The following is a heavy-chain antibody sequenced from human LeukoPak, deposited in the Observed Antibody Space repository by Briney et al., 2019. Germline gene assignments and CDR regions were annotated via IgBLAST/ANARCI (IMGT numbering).Heavy chain of an antibody. CDR3: ARGLSIAAAPSWFDP. J-gene: IGHJ5*02. CDR2: INPNSGGT. CDR1: GYTFTGYY. V-gene: IGHV1-2*04. D-gene: IGHD6-13*01. Sequence: ASVKVSCKASGYTFTGYYMHWVRPAPGQGLEWMGCINPNSGGTNYAQKFQGWVTMTRDTSISTAYMELSRLRSDDTAVYYCARGLSIAAAPSWFDPWGQGTLVTVSS.